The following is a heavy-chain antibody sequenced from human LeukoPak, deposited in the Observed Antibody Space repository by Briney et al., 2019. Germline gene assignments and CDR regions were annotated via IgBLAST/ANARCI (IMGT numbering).Heavy chain of an antibody. CDR2: ISGSDDGT. V-gene: IGHV3-23*01. CDR3: AKASSDYVWGTYRPFDY. CDR1: GFTFSTYA. Sequence: GGSLRLSCAASGFTFSTYAMSWVRQIPGKGLEWVSAISGSDDGTYYADSVKGRFTISRDNSRNTLYLQMNTLRAEDTAVYYCAKASSDYVWGTYRPFDYWGQGTLVTVSS. J-gene: IGHJ4*02. D-gene: IGHD3-16*02.